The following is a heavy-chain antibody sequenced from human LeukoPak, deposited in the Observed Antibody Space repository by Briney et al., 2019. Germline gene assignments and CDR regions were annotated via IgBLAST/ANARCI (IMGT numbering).Heavy chain of an antibody. J-gene: IGHJ4*02. D-gene: IGHD2-2*01. CDR3: ARGGYQLRDY. CDR1: GGSISSYY. Sequence: PSETLSLTCAVSGGSISSYYWSWIRQPPGKGLEWVGDIYYSGSTNYNPSLESRVAISVDTSKNQFSLKLSSVTAADTAVYYCARGGYQLRDYWGQGTLVTVSS. V-gene: IGHV4-59*01. CDR2: IYYSGST.